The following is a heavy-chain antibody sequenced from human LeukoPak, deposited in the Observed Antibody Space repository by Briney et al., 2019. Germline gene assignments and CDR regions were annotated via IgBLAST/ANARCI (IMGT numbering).Heavy chain of an antibody. CDR2: INHSGST. D-gene: IGHD3-10*01. Sequence: SETLSLTCAVYGGSFSGYYWSWIRQPPGKGLEWIGGINHSGSTNYNPSLKSRVTISVDTSKNQFSLKLSSVTAADTAVYYCARGWGSGSYYNYNWFDPWGQGTLVTVSS. V-gene: IGHV4-34*01. CDR3: ARGWGSGSYYNYNWFDP. CDR1: GGSFSGYY. J-gene: IGHJ5*02.